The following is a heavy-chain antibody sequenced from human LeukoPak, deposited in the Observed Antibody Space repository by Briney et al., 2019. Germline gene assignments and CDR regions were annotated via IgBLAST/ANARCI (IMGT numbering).Heavy chain of an antibody. Sequence: ASVKVSCKASGYTFTACYISWVRQAPGQGLEWMGWINPYNGNTKYAQKFQGRVTMTTDTSTSTAYMEVRSLRSDDTAVYYCAREIFGNFDYWGQGHLVTVSS. V-gene: IGHV1-18*01. CDR2: INPYNGNT. J-gene: IGHJ4*02. D-gene: IGHD3-10*01. CDR3: AREIFGNFDY. CDR1: GYTFTACY.